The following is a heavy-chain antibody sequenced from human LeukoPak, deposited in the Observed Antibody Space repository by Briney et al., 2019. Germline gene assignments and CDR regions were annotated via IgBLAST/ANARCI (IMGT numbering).Heavy chain of an antibody. Sequence: GGSLTLSCAASGFTFSSYWMRWLGPAPGKGREGVANIKQDGSEKYYVDSVKARFAISRDDANNSLYLQMNSLRAEDTAVYYCAREARLTAKGGGNTNWFDPWGQGTLVTVAS. CDR2: IKQDGSEK. CDR1: GFTFSSYW. CDR3: AREARLTAKGGGNTNWFDP. J-gene: IGHJ5*02. V-gene: IGHV3-7*01. D-gene: IGHD3-16*01.